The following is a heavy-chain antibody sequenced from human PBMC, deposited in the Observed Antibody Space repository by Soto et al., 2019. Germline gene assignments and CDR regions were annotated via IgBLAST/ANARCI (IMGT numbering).Heavy chain of an antibody. J-gene: IGHJ4*02. CDR1: GGTFSSYA. V-gene: IGHV1-69*13. CDR3: ARGKGYSSYPYFDC. Sequence: GASVKVSCKASGGTFSSYAISWVRQAPGQGLEWLGGIIPIFGTANYAQKFQGRVTITADESTSTAYMQMNSLRAEDTAVYYCARGKGYSSYPYFDCWGQGTLVTVSS. CDR2: IIPIFGTA. D-gene: IGHD5-12*01.